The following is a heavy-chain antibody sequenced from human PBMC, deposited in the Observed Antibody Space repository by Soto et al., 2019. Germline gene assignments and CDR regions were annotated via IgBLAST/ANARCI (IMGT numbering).Heavy chain of an antibody. CDR1: GGSISSSNW. CDR2: IYHSGNS. V-gene: IGHV4-4*02. CDR3: ARLNTTPNDAFDI. J-gene: IGHJ3*02. D-gene: IGHD1-1*01. Sequence: QVQLQESGPGLVKPSGTLSLTCTVSGGSISSSNWWSWVRQTPGKGLEWIAEIYHSGNSNYNPSLRSLVTISVVQSKIQFSLTLSPVTAAYTAIYYCARLNTTPNDAFDIWGQVTIVTVSS.